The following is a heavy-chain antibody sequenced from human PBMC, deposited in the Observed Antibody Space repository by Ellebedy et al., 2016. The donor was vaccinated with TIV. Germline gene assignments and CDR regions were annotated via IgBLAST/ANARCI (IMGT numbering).Heavy chain of an antibody. J-gene: IGHJ3*01. V-gene: IGHV3-20*04. D-gene: IGHD3-10*01. CDR1: GFTFSSSA. CDR3: VREGSDV. Sequence: GESLKISXAASGFTFSSSAMSWVRQAPGKGLEWVSAISRSGDRTGYADSVKGRFTISRDNTENSFYLQMNSLRLEDTALYYCVREGSDVWGQGTMVTVSS. CDR2: ISRSGDRT.